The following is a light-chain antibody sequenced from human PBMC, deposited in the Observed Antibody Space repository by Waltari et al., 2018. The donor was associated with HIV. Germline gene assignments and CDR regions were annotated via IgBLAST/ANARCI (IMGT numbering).Light chain of an antibody. Sequence: QSALTQPASVSGSPGQSITISCTGSSGDVGSYNLVSWYQLLPGKVPKLLFYEVSKPPSGASSRFSGSKSDTTASLTIAGLHADDEADYYCSSYAGSHTLIFGGGTKLTVL. CDR3: SSYAGSHTLI. V-gene: IGLV2-23*02. J-gene: IGLJ2*01. CDR2: EVS. CDR1: SGDVGSYNL.